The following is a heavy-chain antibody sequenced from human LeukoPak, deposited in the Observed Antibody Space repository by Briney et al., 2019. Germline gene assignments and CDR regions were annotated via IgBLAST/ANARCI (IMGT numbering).Heavy chain of an antibody. V-gene: IGHV3-33*01. CDR3: ARDPTLSIAVAFPFDY. D-gene: IGHD6-19*01. J-gene: IGHJ4*02. CDR1: GFTFSSYG. CDR2: IWYDGSNK. Sequence: PGGSLRLSCAASGFTFSSYGMHWVRPAPGKGLEWVAVIWYDGSNKYYADSVKGRFTIPRDNSKNTLYLQMNSLRAEDTAVYYCARDPTLSIAVAFPFDYWGQGTLVTVSS.